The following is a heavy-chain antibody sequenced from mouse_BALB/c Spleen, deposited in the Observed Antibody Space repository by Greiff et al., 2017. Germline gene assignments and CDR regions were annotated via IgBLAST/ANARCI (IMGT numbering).Heavy chain of an antibody. V-gene: IGHV1-82*01. Sequence: QVQLQQSGPELVKPGASVKISCKASGYAFSSSWMNWVKQRPGQGLEWIGRIYPGDGDTNYNGKFKGKATLTADKSSSTAYMQLSSLTSVDSAVYFCARMITTDGYYAMDYWGQGTSVTVSS. CDR1: GYAFSSSW. CDR2: IYPGDGDT. D-gene: IGHD2-4*01. J-gene: IGHJ4*01. CDR3: ARMITTDGYYAMDY.